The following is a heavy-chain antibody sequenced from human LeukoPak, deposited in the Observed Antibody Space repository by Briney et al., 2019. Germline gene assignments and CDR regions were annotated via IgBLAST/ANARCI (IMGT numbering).Heavy chain of an antibody. CDR2: IYPGDSDT. CDR1: GYSFTSDW. V-gene: IGHV5-51*01. J-gene: IGHJ6*03. D-gene: IGHD1-26*01. CDR3: ARRSSGRYSVGGYYYYMDV. Sequence: GESLKISCKGSGYSFTSDWIGWVRQMPGKGLEWMGIIYPGDSDTRYSPSFQGQVTISADKSISTAYLQWSSLKASDTAMYYCARRSSGRYSVGGYYYYMDVWGKGTTVTVSS.